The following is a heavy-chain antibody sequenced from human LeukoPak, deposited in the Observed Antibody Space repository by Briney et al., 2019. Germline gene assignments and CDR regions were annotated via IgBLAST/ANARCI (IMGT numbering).Heavy chain of an antibody. Sequence: SETLSLTCDVSGGSLTGYYWSWVRQPPGKGLEWIGEINRDGSSYNNPSLKSRVTISIDTSKNQFSLRLSSVTAADTAVYYCARGGEASWYSGGFDPWGQGTLVTVSS. D-gene: IGHD6-13*01. V-gene: IGHV4-34*01. CDR3: ARGGEASWYSGGFDP. J-gene: IGHJ5*02. CDR2: INRDGSS. CDR1: GGSLTGYY.